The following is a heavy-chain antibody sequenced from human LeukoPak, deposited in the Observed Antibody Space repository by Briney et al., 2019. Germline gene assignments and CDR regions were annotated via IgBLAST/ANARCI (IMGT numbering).Heavy chain of an antibody. CDR1: GFTFSSYW. J-gene: IGHJ6*02. D-gene: IGHD3-16*01. V-gene: IGHV3-7*03. CDR2: INHNGNVN. CDR3: ARGGGLDV. Sequence: GGSLRLSCAVSGFTFSSYWMNWARQAPGKGLEWVASINHNGNVNYYVDSVKGRFTISRDNAKNSLYLQVSNLRGKDTAVYFCARGGGLDVWGQGATVTVSS.